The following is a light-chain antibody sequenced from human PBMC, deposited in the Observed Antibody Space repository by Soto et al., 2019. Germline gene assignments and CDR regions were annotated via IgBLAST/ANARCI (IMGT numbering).Light chain of an antibody. CDR1: SSNIGNNA. V-gene: IGLV1-36*01. J-gene: IGLJ2*01. Sequence: QSVLTQPPSVSEAPGQRGTISCSGSSSNIGNNAVSWYQQVPGKAPKLLIFYDDLLSSGGSDRFSGSKSGTSVSLAISGLQSEDEADYYCAAWDDSVDGPVFGGGTKLTVL. CDR3: AAWDDSVDGPV. CDR2: YDD.